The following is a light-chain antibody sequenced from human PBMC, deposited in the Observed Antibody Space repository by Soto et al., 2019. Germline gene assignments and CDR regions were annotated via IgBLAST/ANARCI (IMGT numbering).Light chain of an antibody. CDR2: SSS. V-gene: IGKV1-17*01. CDR1: QDIRFS. Sequence: DVQMTQSPSSLSASVGDIVTITCRASQDIRFSLGWFQQKPGEGPKRLIYSSSDLQSGVPSRFSANSSGTEFTLIINGLQPEDSASYFCLQHNTYPWTFGLGTKV. J-gene: IGKJ1*01. CDR3: LQHNTYPWT.